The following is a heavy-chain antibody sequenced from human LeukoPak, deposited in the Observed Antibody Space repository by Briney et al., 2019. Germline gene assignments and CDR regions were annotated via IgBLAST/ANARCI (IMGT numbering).Heavy chain of an antibody. J-gene: IGHJ4*02. CDR3: TREAGYFVS. CDR1: GDSVSSNSAA. CDR2: TYYRSNWHS. D-gene: IGHD6-25*01. Sequence: SQTLSLTRVISGDSVSSNSAAWSWIRQSPSRGLEWLGRTYYRSNWHSDYALSVTSRITINPDTSKNQVSLQLNSVTPEDTAVYFCTREAGYFVSWGQGTLVTVSS. V-gene: IGHV6-1*01.